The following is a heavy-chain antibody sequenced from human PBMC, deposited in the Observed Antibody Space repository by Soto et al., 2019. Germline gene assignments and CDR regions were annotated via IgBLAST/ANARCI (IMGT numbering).Heavy chain of an antibody. CDR2: ISYSGNT. CDR1: GGSISSYH. Sequence: SETLSLTCTVSGGSISSYHWSWIRQPPGKGLEWIGYISYSGNTNYNPSLQSRVTISLDASKKQFSLKLSSVTAADTAVYFCARERTNYYDSGPYFDYWGQGTLVTVSS. V-gene: IGHV4-59*01. CDR3: ARERTNYYDSGPYFDY. J-gene: IGHJ4*02. D-gene: IGHD3-22*01.